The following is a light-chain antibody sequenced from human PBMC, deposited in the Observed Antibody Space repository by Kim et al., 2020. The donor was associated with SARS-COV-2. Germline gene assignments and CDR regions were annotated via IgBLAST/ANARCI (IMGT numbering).Light chain of an antibody. CDR1: SSNIGSNS. V-gene: IGLV1-44*01. J-gene: IGLJ2*01. CDR2: NND. Sequence: QSVLTQPPSASATPGQRVTISCSGSSSNIGSNSVNWYQQLPGTAPKLLIYNNDQRPSGVPDRCSGSKSGTSASLAISGLQSEDEADYYCASWDDSLNRPVFGGGTKLTVL. CDR3: ASWDDSLNRPV.